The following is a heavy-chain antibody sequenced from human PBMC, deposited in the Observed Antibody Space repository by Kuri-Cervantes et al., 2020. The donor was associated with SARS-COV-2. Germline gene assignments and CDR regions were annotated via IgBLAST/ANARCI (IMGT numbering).Heavy chain of an antibody. CDR1: GGPFSGYY. CDR3: ARASNRLRARSYYFDY. CDR2: INHSGST. Sequence: SQTLSLLCAVYGGPFSGYYWSWIRQPPGKGLEWIGEINHSGSTNYNPSLKSRLTISVDTSKNQFSLKLSSVTAADTAVYYCARASNRLRARSYYFDYWGQGALVTVSS. V-gene: IGHV4-34*01. J-gene: IGHJ4*02. D-gene: IGHD6-6*01.